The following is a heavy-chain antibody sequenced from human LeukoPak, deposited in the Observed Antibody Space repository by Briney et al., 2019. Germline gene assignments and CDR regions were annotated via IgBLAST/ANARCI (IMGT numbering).Heavy chain of an antibody. Sequence: GGSLRLSCAASGFTFSDYYMSWIRQAPGKGLEWVSYISSSGSTIYYADSVKGRFTISRDNAKNSLYLQMNSLRAEDTAVYYCARGKTYYYDSSGYYHYDAFDIWGQGTMVTVSS. D-gene: IGHD3-22*01. V-gene: IGHV3-11*01. CDR1: GFTFSDYY. J-gene: IGHJ3*02. CDR3: ARGKTYYYDSSGYYHYDAFDI. CDR2: ISSSGSTI.